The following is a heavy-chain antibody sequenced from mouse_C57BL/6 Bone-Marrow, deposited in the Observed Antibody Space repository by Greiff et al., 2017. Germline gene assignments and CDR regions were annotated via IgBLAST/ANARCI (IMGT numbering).Heavy chain of an antibody. V-gene: IGHV1-58*01. CDR3: ARSGYDYDGDAMDY. CDR2: IYIGNGYT. J-gene: IGHJ4*01. D-gene: IGHD2-4*01. CDR1: GYTFTSYG. Sequence: EVKLVESGAELVRPGSSVKMSCKTSGYTFTSYGINWVKQRPGQGLEWIGYIYIGNGYTEYNEKFKGKATLTSDTSSSTAYMQLSSLTSEDSAIYFCARSGYDYDGDAMDYWGQGTSVTVSS.